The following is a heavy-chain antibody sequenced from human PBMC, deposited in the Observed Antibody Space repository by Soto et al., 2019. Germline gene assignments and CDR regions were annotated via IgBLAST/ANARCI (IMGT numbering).Heavy chain of an antibody. CDR2: IWYDGSNK. J-gene: IGHJ4*02. Sequence: QVQLVESGGGVVQPGRSLRLSCAASGFTFSSYGMHWVRQAPGKGLEWVAVIWYDGSNKYYADSVKGRFTISRDNSKNTLYLRMNSLRAEDTAVYYCARDSVKYYDSSGYPYYFDYWGQGTLVTVSS. V-gene: IGHV3-33*01. CDR3: ARDSVKYYDSSGYPYYFDY. D-gene: IGHD3-22*01. CDR1: GFTFSSYG.